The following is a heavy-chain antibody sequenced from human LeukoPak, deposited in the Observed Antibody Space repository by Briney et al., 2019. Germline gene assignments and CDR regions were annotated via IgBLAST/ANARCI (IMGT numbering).Heavy chain of an antibody. CDR2: IKQDGSEK. CDR3: ARGRGQSYYDILTGYSSSSMYAFDI. D-gene: IGHD3-9*01. J-gene: IGHJ3*02. Sequence: GGSLRLSCAASGFTFSSYWMSWVRQAPGKGLEWVANIKQDGSEKYYVDSVKGRFTISRDNAKNSLYLQMNSLRAEDTAVYYCARGRGQSYYDILTGYSSSSMYAFDIWGQGTMVTVSS. CDR1: GFTFSSYW. V-gene: IGHV3-7*01.